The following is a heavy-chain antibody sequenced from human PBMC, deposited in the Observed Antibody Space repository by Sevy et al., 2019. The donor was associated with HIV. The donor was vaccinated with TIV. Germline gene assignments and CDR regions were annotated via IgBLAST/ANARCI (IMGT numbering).Heavy chain of an antibody. CDR1: GFTFSDYY. CDR2: ISSSGSTI. J-gene: IGHJ6*02. CDR3: ARVQSSGSDYYYGMDV. Sequence: GESLKISCAASGFTFSDYYMSWIRQAPGKGLEWVSYISSSGSTIYYADSVKGRFTISRDNAKNSLYLQMNSLRAEDTALYYCARVQSSGSDYYYGMDVWGQGTTVTVSS. D-gene: IGHD3-22*01. V-gene: IGHV3-11*01.